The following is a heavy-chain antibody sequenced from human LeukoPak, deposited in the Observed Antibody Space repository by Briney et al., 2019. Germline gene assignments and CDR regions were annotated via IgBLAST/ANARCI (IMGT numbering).Heavy chain of an antibody. CDR1: GGSISSYY. J-gene: IGHJ4*02. V-gene: IGHV4-59*01. CDR3: ARVAINGNYDLLTV. CDR2: IFSSGST. D-gene: IGHD3-9*01. Sequence: PSETLSLTCTVSGGSISSYYWSWIRQPPGKGLEWIGYIFSSGSTIYNPSLRSRLTISVDTSKNQFSLKLSSVTAADTAIYYCARVAINGNYDLLTVWGQGTLVTVSS.